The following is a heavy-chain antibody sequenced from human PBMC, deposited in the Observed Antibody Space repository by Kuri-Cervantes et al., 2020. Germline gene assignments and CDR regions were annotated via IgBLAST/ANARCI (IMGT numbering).Heavy chain of an antibody. Sequence: SETLSLTCAVSGGSISSGGYSWSWIRQPPGKGLEWIGYIYYSGSTYYNPSLKSRVTISIDTSKNQFSLKLSSVTAADTAVYYCARGRSKDYFDYWGQGTLVTVSS. J-gene: IGHJ4*02. CDR3: ARGRSKDYFDY. V-gene: IGHV4-30-2*03. CDR2: IYYSGST. CDR1: GGSISSGGYS.